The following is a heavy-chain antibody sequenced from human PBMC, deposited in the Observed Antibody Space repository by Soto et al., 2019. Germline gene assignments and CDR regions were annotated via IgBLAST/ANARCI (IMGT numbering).Heavy chain of an antibody. CDR2: ISGSGGST. J-gene: IGHJ3*02. D-gene: IGHD4-17*01. V-gene: IGHV3-23*01. CDR1: GFTFSSYA. CDR3: AKGPYGGNPVGAFDI. Sequence: PGGSLRLSCAASGFTFSSYAMSRVRRAPGKGLEWVSAISGSGGSTYYADSVKGRFTISRDNSKNTLYLQMNSLRAEDTAVYYCAKGPYGGNPVGAFDIWGQGTMVTVSS.